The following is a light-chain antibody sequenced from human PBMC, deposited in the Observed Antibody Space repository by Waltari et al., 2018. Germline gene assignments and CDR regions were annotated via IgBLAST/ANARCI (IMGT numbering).Light chain of an antibody. J-gene: IGLJ3*02. CDR2: VNSDGSH. V-gene: IGLV4-69*01. CDR1: GEYSAYA. Sequence: LVLTQSPSASASLGASVKLTCSLPGEYSAYAIAWHQQQPLKGPRYLMTVNSDGSHKKGGGIPERFSGSSSDLDRYLIISRLQSDDEADYFCQTWGTGIQVFGSGTKLTVL. CDR3: QTWGTGIQV.